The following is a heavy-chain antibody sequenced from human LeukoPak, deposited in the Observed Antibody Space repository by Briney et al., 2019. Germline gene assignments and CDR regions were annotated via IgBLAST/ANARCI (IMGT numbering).Heavy chain of an antibody. D-gene: IGHD2/OR15-2a*01. CDR2: INHSGST. V-gene: IGHV4-39*07. CDR1: GGSISSSSYY. J-gene: IGHJ3*02. Sequence: SETLSLTCTVSGGSISSSSYYWSWIRQPPGKGLEWIGEINHSGSTNYNPSLKSRVTISVDTSKNQFSLKLSSVTAADTAVYYCARLLYAHDAFDIWGQGTMVTVSS. CDR3: ARLLYAHDAFDI.